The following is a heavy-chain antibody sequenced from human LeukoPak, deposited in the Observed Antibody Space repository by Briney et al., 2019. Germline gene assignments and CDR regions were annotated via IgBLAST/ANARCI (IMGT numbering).Heavy chain of an antibody. CDR1: GFTFSIYG. J-gene: IGHJ4*02. CDR2: ISYDGSNK. V-gene: IGHV3-30*18. D-gene: IGHD2-15*01. Sequence: GRSLRLSCAASGFTFSIYGMHWVRQAPGKGLEWVAVISYDGSNKYYADSVKGRLTISRDNSKNTLYLQMNSLRAEDTAVYYCAKDVAWWYYFDYWGQGTLVTVSS. CDR3: AKDVAWWYYFDY.